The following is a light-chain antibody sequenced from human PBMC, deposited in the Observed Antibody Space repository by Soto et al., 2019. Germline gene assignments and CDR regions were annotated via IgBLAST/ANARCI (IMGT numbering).Light chain of an antibody. V-gene: IGLV1-47*01. CDR1: SSNIGSNY. Sequence: QSVLTQPPSASGTPGQRVTISCSGSSSNIGSNYVYWYQQLPGTAPKLLIYRNNQRPSGVPDRFSGSKSATSASLAISWLRSEEEADYYCAAWYDSLSGVVFGGGTKLTVL. CDR2: RNN. J-gene: IGLJ2*01. CDR3: AAWYDSLSGVV.